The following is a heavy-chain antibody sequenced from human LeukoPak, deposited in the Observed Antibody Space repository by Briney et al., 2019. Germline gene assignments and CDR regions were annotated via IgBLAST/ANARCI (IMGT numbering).Heavy chain of an antibody. D-gene: IGHD1-26*01. J-gene: IGHJ4*02. CDR3: SRESGAISPFGY. V-gene: IGHV4-4*02. CDR2: ISLSGHT. CDR1: GGSISRTNG. Sequence: PSGTLSLTCDVSGGSISRTNGWSWVSPSPGQGLEWIGEISLSGHTNYNPSLQSRVTMSLDESKNQVSLDLASVTDADTAVYYCSRESGAISPFGYWGQGTLVTVHS.